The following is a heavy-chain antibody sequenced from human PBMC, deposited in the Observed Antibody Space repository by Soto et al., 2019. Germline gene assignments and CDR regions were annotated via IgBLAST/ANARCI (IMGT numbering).Heavy chain of an antibody. J-gene: IGHJ1*01. D-gene: IGHD3-10*01. CDR2: INPSGGST. Sequence: QVQLVQSGAEVKKPGASVKVSCKASGYTFTSYYMHWVRQAPGQGLEWMGIINPSGGSTSYEQKFQGRVTMPRYTSPSTVYMELSSLTSEKTYVYYCARGELIRIPKVRGATGGDKYWGQGTLVTVSS. CDR3: ARGELIRIPKVRGATGGDKY. CDR1: GYTFTSYY. V-gene: IGHV1-46*01.